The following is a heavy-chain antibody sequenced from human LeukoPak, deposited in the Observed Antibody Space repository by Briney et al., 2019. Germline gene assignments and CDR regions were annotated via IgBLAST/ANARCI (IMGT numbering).Heavy chain of an antibody. CDR3: ARITFGGVISLDY. D-gene: IGHD3-16*02. J-gene: IGHJ4*02. CDR1: KFNFSNYA. Sequence: GGSLRLSCEASKFNFSNYAMHWVRQAPGKGLEWVAVISYDGSNKYYADSVKGRFTISRDNSKNTLYLQMNSLRAEDTAVYYCARITFGGVISLDYWGQGTLVTVSS. V-gene: IGHV3-30-3*01. CDR2: ISYDGSNK.